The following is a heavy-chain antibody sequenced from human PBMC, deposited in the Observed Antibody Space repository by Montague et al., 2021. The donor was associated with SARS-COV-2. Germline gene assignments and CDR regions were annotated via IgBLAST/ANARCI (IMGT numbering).Heavy chain of an antibody. CDR1: SGSFRGYY. D-gene: IGHD3-10*01. V-gene: IGHV4-34*01. Sequence: SETLSLTCAVSSGSFRGYYCSWIRQPPGKGLEWIGEINHSGSTSYNPSLESRVSISVNTSNKQFSLKVTSVTAAETAVYYCARLGAITLGRGITIADFSNYGMDVWGQGTTVTVSS. J-gene: IGHJ6*02. CDR3: ARLGAITLGRGITIADFSNYGMDV. CDR2: INHSGST.